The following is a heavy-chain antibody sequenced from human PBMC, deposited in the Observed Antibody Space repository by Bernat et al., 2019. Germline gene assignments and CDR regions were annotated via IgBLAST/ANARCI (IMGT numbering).Heavy chain of an antibody. Sequence: EVQLVESGGGLVQPGGSLRLSCAASGFTFSSYDMHWVRQATGKGLEWVSYISSSSSTIYYADSVKGRFTISRDNAKNSLYLQMNSLRAEDTAVYYCARVSLPSYCSSTSCYYYYYYGMDVWGQGTTVTVSS. CDR1: GFTFSSYD. V-gene: IGHV3-48*01. J-gene: IGHJ6*02. CDR2: ISSSSSTI. CDR3: ARVSLPSYCSSTSCYYYYYYGMDV. D-gene: IGHD2-2*01.